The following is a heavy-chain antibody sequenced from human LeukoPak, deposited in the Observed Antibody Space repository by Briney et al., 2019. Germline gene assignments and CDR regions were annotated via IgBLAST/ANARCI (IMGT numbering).Heavy chain of an antibody. Sequence: SETLSLTCTVSGGSISSNNYLWGWIRQPPGRGLEWIGTIYYSGNTYYNASLKSRVTISVDTSKTQFSLKLSSVTAADTAVYFCARDRRSDYAFDIWGQGTLVTVSS. CDR2: IYYSGNT. CDR1: GGSISSNNYL. J-gene: IGHJ3*02. V-gene: IGHV4-39*07. CDR3: ARDRRSDYAFDI. D-gene: IGHD4-17*01.